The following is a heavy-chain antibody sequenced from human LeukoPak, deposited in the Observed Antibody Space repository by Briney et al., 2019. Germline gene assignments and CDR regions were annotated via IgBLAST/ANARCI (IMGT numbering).Heavy chain of an antibody. J-gene: IGHJ3*02. V-gene: IGHV4-4*09. CDR2: IYTSGST. Sequence: SETLSVTCTVSGSISGYYWSWIRQPPGKGLEWIGYIYTSGSTNYNPSLESRVTISVDTSKNQFSLDLSSVTAADTAVYYCARQKCTSASCLTKNAFDIWGQGTMVTVSS. CDR1: GSISGYY. CDR3: ARQKCTSASCLTKNAFDI. D-gene: IGHD2-2*01.